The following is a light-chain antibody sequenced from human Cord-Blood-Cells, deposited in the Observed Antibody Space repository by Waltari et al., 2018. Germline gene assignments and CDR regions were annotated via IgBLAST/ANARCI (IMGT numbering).Light chain of an antibody. V-gene: IGKV1-39*01. Sequence: VGDRVTITCRASQSISSYLNWYQQKPGKAPKLLIYAASSLQSGVPSRFSGSGSGTDFTLTISSLQPEDFATYYCQQSYSTLIFTFGPGTKVDIK. CDR1: QSISSY. CDR3: QQSYSTLIFT. CDR2: AAS. J-gene: IGKJ3*01.